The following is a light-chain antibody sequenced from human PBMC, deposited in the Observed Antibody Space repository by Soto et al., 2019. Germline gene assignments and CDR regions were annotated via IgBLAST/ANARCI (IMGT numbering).Light chain of an antibody. CDR3: QHYNDYFWT. CDR2: GTS. CDR1: ESISIW. Sequence: DIHMTQSPSTLSASVGDRVTITCRASESISIWLAWYQQKPGRAPNLLIYGTSSLESGVPSRFSGSGSGTEFTLTISSLQPDDSATYYCQHYNDYFWTFGQGTKVEIK. J-gene: IGKJ1*01. V-gene: IGKV1-5*03.